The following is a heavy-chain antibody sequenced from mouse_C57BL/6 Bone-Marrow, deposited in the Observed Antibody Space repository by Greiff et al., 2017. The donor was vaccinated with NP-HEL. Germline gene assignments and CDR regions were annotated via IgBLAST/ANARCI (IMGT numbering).Heavy chain of an antibody. J-gene: IGHJ4*01. V-gene: IGHV3-3*01. CDR2: TFYSGIT. CDR1: GFSINSDCY. D-gene: IGHD1-1*01. CDR3: ARGYYYGSFYAMDY. Sequence: EVQRVESGPSLVRPSQTLSLTCTVTGFSINSDCYWIWIRQFPGNKLEYIGYTFYSGITYYNPSLESRTYITRDTSKNQFSLKLSSVTTEDTATYYCARGYYYGSFYAMDYWGQGTSVTVSS.